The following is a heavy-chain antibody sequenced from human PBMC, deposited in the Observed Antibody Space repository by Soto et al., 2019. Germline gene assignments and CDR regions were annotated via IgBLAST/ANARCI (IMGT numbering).Heavy chain of an antibody. Sequence: SVKVSCKASGYTFTSYGISWVRPAPGQGLEWMGWINAYKANTNYAQKLQGRVTMTTNTSTSTRYIDLSCRRSDDTPVYFCVRHRLGSGGDYWGQGTLVTVSS. V-gene: IGHV1-18*01. CDR3: VRHRLGSGGDY. J-gene: IGHJ4*02. CDR1: GYTFTSYG. CDR2: INAYKANT. D-gene: IGHD2-8*02.